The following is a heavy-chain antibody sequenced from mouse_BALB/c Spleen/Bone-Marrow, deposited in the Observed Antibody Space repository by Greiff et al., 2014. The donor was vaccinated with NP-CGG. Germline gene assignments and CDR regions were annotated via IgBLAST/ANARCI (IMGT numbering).Heavy chain of an antibody. CDR1: GFNIKDTY. J-gene: IGHJ2*01. V-gene: IGHV14-3*02. CDR3: ARGGLYDGSDY. D-gene: IGHD2-3*01. CDR2: IDPANGNT. Sequence: EVQLQQSGAELVKPGASVKLSCTASGFNIKDTYMHWVKQRPEQGLEWIGRIDPANGNTKYDPKFQGKATITADTSSNTAYPQLSSLTSEDTAVYYCARGGLYDGSDYWGQGTTLTVSS.